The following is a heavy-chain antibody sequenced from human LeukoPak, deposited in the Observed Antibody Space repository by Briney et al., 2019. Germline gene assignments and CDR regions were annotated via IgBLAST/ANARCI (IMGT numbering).Heavy chain of an antibody. CDR2: IKQDGSEK. V-gene: IGHV3-7*03. Sequence: GGSLRLSCAASGFTFSSYWMSWVRQAPGKGLEWVANIKQDGSEKYYVDSVKGRFTISRDNAKNSLYLQMNSLRAEDTALYYCAKDMGRGYTTGHWAFDIWGQGTMVTVSS. J-gene: IGHJ3*02. CDR3: AKDMGRGYTTGHWAFDI. CDR1: GFTFSSYW. D-gene: IGHD3-16*02.